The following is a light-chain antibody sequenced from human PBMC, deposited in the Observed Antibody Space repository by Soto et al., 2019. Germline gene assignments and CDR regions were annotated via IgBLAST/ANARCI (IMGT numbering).Light chain of an antibody. Sequence: QSVLTQPPSASVSPGQSVTISCTGTSSDVGGYNYVSWYQQHPGKAPKVMIYEVSKRPSGVPDRFSGSKSGNTASLTVSGLQAEDEADYYCSSYGGRNNLLFGGGTKVTVL. CDR3: SSYGGRNNLL. CDR2: EVS. CDR1: SSDVGGYNY. J-gene: IGLJ2*01. V-gene: IGLV2-8*01.